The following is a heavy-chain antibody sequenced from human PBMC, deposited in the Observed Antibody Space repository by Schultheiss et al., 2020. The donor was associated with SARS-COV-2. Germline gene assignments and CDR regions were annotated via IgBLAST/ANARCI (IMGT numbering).Heavy chain of an antibody. J-gene: IGHJ4*02. Sequence: GGSLRLSCAASGFTFSSYAMSWVRQGPGKGLEWVSAISGSGGSTYYADSVKGRFTISRDNSKNTLYLEMNSLRAEDTAVYYCAKGDKNSVPRGYLDYWGQGTLVTVSS. D-gene: IGHD5/OR15-5a*01. CDR3: AKGDKNSVPRGYLDY. CDR1: GFTFSSYA. V-gene: IGHV3-23*01. CDR2: ISGSGGST.